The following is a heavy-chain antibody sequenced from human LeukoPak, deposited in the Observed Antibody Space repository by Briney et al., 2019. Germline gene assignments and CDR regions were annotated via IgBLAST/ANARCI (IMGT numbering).Heavy chain of an antibody. Sequence: GGSLRLSCAASGFTFSSYAMSWVRQAPGKGLEWVSAISGSGGSTYYADSVKGRFTISRDNAKNSLYLQMNSLRAEDTAVYYCARRFRGSSRLVFDYWGQGTLVTVSS. CDR1: GFTFSSYA. CDR3: ARRFRGSSRLVFDY. J-gene: IGHJ4*02. CDR2: ISGSGGST. V-gene: IGHV3-23*01. D-gene: IGHD6-6*01.